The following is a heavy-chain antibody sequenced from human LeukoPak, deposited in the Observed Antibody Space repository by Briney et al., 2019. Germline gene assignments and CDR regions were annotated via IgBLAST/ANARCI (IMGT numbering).Heavy chain of an antibody. CDR3: ARDRYYYDSSGYSRAPLRSHYYYYMDV. V-gene: IGHV4-61*02. D-gene: IGHD3-22*01. J-gene: IGHJ6*03. Sequence: SETLSLTCTVSGDSMTSGFSYWSWIRQPAGKGLEWIGRIYSSRGSTNYNPSLKSRVTMSVDTSKNQFSLKLSSVTAADTAVYYCARDRYYYDSSGYSRAPLRSHYYYYMDVWGKGTTVTVSS. CDR2: IYSSRGST. CDR1: GDSMTSGFSY.